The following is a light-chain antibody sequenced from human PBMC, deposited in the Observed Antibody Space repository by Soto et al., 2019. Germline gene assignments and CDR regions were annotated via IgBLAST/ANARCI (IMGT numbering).Light chain of an antibody. CDR1: QSLLHRNGYNY. CDR3: IQPLQPQIK. J-gene: IGKJ3*01. Sequence: DIVLTQSPLSLSVTPGESASISCRSTQSLLHRNGYNYLDWYVQKPGQPPQLVIFLGSRRPSGVTDRFSGSGSGTDFTLKISTVEAEDVGVYYCIQPLQPQIKIGPATKVNI. V-gene: IGKV2-28*01. CDR2: LGS.